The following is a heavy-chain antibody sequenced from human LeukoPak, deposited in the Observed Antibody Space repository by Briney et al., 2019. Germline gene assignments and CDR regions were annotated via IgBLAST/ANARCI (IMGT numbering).Heavy chain of an antibody. J-gene: IGHJ6*04. D-gene: IGHD3-22*01. CDR3: AKVAGTMIVVVTMDV. CDR1: GFTFSSYA. Sequence: GGSLRLSCAASGFTFSSYAMSWVRQAPGKGLECISGFSGSGGSTYYADSVKGRFTISRDNSKNTLYLQMNSLRAEDTAVYYCAKVAGTMIVVVTMDVWGKGTTVTVSS. V-gene: IGHV3-23*01. CDR2: FSGSGGST.